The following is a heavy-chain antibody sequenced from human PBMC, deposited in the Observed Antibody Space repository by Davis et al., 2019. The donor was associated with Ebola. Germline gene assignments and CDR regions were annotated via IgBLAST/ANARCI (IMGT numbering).Heavy chain of an antibody. CDR3: ARGGSVRFLEWLFLDY. J-gene: IGHJ4*02. Sequence: GESLKIPCKGSGYSFTSYLIARLRLMPGKGLEWMWIIYPGDSDTRYSPSFQGQVTIPADKSISTAYLQWSSLKASDTAMYYCARGGSVRFLEWLFLDYWGQGTLVTVSS. CDR2: IYPGDSDT. V-gene: IGHV5-51*01. CDR1: GYSFTSYL. D-gene: IGHD3-3*01.